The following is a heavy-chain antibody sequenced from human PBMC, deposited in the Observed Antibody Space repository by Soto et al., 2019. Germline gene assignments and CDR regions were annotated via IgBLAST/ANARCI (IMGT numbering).Heavy chain of an antibody. Sequence: SETLSLTCAVDGASFSDHHWSWIRQNPGKGLEWIGQINHSGYTNYNPSLKTRVTISVDTSKNQFSLKLSSVTAADTAVYYCAGLPFRGMVRGVITPAPIDYWGQGTLVTSPQ. CDR3: AGLPFRGMVRGVITPAPIDY. CDR1: GASFSDHH. CDR2: INHSGYT. V-gene: IGHV4-34*01. J-gene: IGHJ4*02. D-gene: IGHD3-10*01.